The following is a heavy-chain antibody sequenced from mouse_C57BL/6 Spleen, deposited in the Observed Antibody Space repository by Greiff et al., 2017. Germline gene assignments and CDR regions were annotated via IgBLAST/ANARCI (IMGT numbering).Heavy chain of an antibody. V-gene: IGHV1-80*01. CDR3: ARPWRAYYYAMDY. Sequence: QVQLQQSWAELVKPGASVKISCKASGYAFRCYWMNWVKQRPGKGLEWIGLIYPGDGDTNFTGKVKGKATLTADKSSSTAYLKLSSLTSEDSAVYFCARPWRAYYYAMDYWGQGTSVTVSS. CDR1: GYAFRCYW. D-gene: IGHD3-3*01. J-gene: IGHJ4*01. CDR2: IYPGDGDT.